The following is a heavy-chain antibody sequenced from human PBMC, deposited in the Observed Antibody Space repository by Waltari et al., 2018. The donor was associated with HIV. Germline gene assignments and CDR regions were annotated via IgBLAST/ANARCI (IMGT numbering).Heavy chain of an antibody. J-gene: IGHJ4*02. CDR2: MNPNRGNT. CDR3: ARGSSWYGDPALFDY. D-gene: IGHD6-13*01. CDR1: GYTFTSYD. V-gene: IGHV1-8*01. Sequence: QVQLVQSGAEVKKPGASVKVSCKASGYTFTSYDINWVRQATGQGLEWMGGMNPNRGNTGYAQKFPGRVTRTRNTSISTAYMELSSLRSEDTAVYYCARGSSWYGDPALFDYWGQGTLVTVSS.